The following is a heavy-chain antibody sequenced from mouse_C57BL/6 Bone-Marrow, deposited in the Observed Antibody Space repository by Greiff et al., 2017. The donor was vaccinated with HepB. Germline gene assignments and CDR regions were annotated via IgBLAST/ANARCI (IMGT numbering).Heavy chain of an antibody. V-gene: IGHV1-59*01. J-gene: IGHJ3*01. CDR1: GYTFTSYW. D-gene: IGHD4-1*02. CDR2: IDPSDSYT. CDR3: ARSGTNWDWFAY. Sequence: VQLQQSGAELVRPGTSVKLSCKASGYTFTSYWMHWVKQRPGQGLEWIGVIDPSDSYTNYNQKFKGKATLTVDTSSSTAYMQLSSLTSEDSAVYYCARSGTNWDWFAYWGQGTLVTVSA.